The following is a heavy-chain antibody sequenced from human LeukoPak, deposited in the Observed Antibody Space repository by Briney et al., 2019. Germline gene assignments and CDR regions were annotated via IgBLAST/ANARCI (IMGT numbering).Heavy chain of an antibody. V-gene: IGHV3-30*03. Sequence: GRSLRLSCAASGFTFSSYGMHWVRQAPGKGLEWVAVISYDGRKTYHAESLKGRSTISRDNSNTTLYLEMDSLRAEDTVVYYCARDRGGRYKDAFDVWGQGTLVTVSS. CDR3: ARDRGGRYKDAFDV. CDR2: ISYDGRKT. CDR1: GFTFSSYG. D-gene: IGHD6-19*01. J-gene: IGHJ3*01.